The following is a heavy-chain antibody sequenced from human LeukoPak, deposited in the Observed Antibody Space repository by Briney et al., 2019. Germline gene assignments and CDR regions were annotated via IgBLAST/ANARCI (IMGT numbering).Heavy chain of an antibody. CDR2: INPNSGGT. D-gene: IGHD6-13*01. Sequence: ASVNVSCKASGYTFTGYYMYWVRQAPAQGLEWMGWINPNSGGTNYAQKFQGRVTMTRDASISTAYMELSRLRSDDTAVYYCARTGYSSTYRFTGDYWGQGTLVTVSS. CDR1: GYTFTGYY. J-gene: IGHJ4*02. CDR3: ARTGYSSTYRFTGDY. V-gene: IGHV1-2*02.